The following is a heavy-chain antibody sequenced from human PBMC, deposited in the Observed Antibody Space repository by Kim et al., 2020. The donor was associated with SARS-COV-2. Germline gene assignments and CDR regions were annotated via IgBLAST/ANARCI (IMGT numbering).Heavy chain of an antibody. D-gene: IGHD4-17*01. CDR2: MSDSGST. CDR3: AGFVYGDYGVA. Sequence: SETLSLTCTVSAGSISSYYWSWVRQPPGKGLEWIGYMSDSGSTNYNPSLKSRVTISVDTSKNQFSLKLSSVTAAETAVYYCAGFVYGDYGVAWGQGTLVTVSS. CDR1: AGSISSYY. V-gene: IGHV4-59*08. J-gene: IGHJ5*02.